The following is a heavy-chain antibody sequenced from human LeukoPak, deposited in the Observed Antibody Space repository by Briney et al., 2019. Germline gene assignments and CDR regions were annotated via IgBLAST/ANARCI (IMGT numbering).Heavy chain of an antibody. CDR2: IRSKAYGGTT. CDR1: GFTFSSYS. J-gene: IGHJ3*02. CDR3: TREKRITMIVVVITDAFDI. Sequence: PGGSLRLSCAASGFTFSSYSMNWVRQAPGKGLEWVGFIRSKAYGGTTEYAASVKGRFTISRDDSKSIAYLQMNSLKTEDTAVYYCTREKRITMIVVVITDAFDIWGQGTMVTVSS. V-gene: IGHV3-49*04. D-gene: IGHD3-22*01.